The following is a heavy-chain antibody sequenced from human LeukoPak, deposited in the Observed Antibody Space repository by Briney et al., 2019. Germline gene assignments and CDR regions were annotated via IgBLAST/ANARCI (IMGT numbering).Heavy chain of an antibody. CDR1: GFTFSSYG. J-gene: IGHJ4*02. Sequence: GGSLRLSCAASGFTFSSYGMHWVRQAPGKGLEWVAFIRYDGSNKYYADSVKGRFTISRDNSKNTLYLQMNSLRAEDTAVYYCAKGPRWELLGYFDYWGQGTLVTVSS. CDR2: IRYDGSNK. V-gene: IGHV3-30*02. D-gene: IGHD1-26*01. CDR3: AKGPRWELLGYFDY.